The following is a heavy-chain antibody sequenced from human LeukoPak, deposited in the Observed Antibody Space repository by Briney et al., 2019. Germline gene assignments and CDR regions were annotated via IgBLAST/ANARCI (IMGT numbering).Heavy chain of an antibody. D-gene: IGHD3-10*01. CDR2: INHSGST. CDR3: ARRRMVRAPFRFDP. Sequence: SETLSLTCAVYGGSFSGYYWSWIRQPPGKGLERIGEINHSGSTNYNPSLKSRVTISVDTSKNQFSLKLSSVTAADTAVYYCARRRMVRAPFRFDPWGQGTLVTVSS. CDR1: GGSFSGYY. J-gene: IGHJ5*02. V-gene: IGHV4-34*01.